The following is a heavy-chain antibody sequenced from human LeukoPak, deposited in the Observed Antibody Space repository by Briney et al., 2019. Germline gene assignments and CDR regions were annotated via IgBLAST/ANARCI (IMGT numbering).Heavy chain of an antibody. CDR2: ISYDGSNK. CDR1: GFTFSSYA. V-gene: IGHV3-30-3*01. CDR3: ARDRTWLVRGVGAPDY. J-gene: IGHJ4*02. Sequence: PGGSLRLSCAASGFTFSSYAMHWVRQAPGKGLEWVAVISYDGSNKYYADSVKGRFTISRDNSKNTLYLQMNSLRAEDTAVYYCARDRTWLVRGVGAPDYWGQGTLVTVSS. D-gene: IGHD3-10*01.